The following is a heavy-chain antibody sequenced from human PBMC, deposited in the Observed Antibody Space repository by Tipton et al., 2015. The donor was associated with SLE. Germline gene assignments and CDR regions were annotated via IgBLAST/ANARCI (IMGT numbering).Heavy chain of an antibody. CDR3: ARENNYAYYMDV. D-gene: IGHD3-16*01. V-gene: IGHV3-21*01. CDR1: GFTFSFYT. CDR2: ISRSSDHI. J-gene: IGHJ6*03. Sequence: QLVQSGGGLVKPGGSLRLSCAASGFTFSFYTMNWVRQAPGKGLEWVSSISRSSDHIYHADSLKGRITISRDNARSILYLQMNSLRAGDTAVYYCARENNYAYYMDVWGKGTTVTVSS.